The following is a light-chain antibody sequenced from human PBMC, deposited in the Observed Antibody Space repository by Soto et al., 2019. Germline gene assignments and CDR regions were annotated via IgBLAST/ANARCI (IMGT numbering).Light chain of an antibody. V-gene: IGKV1-27*01. J-gene: IGKJ4*01. CDR3: HNYNSAPLT. Sequence: DIQMTQSPSSLSASVGDRVTITCRASQDISNSLAWYQQKPGKVPKVLIYATSILQSGVPARFSGSGSGTDFTLTISSLQPEDVATYYCHNYNSAPLTFGGGTKVDIK. CDR1: QDISNS. CDR2: ATS.